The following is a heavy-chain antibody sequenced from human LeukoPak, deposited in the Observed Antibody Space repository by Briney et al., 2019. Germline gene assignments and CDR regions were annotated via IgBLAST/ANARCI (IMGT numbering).Heavy chain of an antibody. CDR3: VREDTPATANY. CDR1: GFTFSSYA. Sequence: GGSLRLSCAASGFTFSSYAMSWVRQAPGKGLEWVSAISGSGGSTYYADSVKGRFTISRDNSKNTLYLQMNSLRAEDTAVYYCVREDTPATANYWGQGTLVTISS. CDR2: ISGSGGST. D-gene: IGHD2-21*02. J-gene: IGHJ4*02. V-gene: IGHV3-23*01.